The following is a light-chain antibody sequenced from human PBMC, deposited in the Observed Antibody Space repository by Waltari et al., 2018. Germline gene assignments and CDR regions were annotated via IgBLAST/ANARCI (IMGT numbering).Light chain of an antibody. Sequence: QSVLTQPPSASGTPGQGVTISCSGGASNIGNNVVNWYQQVPGKAPKLLIYRSDRRPAGVPDRCSGSKSVTSASLAISGLQSEDEADYYCAAWDDSLNGRWVFGGGTKVTVL. CDR3: AAWDDSLNGRWV. CDR2: RSD. V-gene: IGLV1-44*01. J-gene: IGLJ3*02. CDR1: ASNIGNNV.